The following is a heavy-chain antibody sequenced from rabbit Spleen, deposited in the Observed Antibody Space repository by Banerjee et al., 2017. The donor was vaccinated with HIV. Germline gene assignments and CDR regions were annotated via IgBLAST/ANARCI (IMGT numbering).Heavy chain of an antibody. V-gene: IGHV1S40*01. D-gene: IGHD1-1*01. CDR1: GFSFSSGYD. CDR3: ARDTSSSFSSYGMDL. Sequence: QSLEESGGDLVKPGASLTLTCTASGFSFSSGYDMCWVRQAPGKGLEWIGCIYTGSGTTYYASWAKGRFTITRSTSLNTVTLQMTSLTAADTATYFCARDTSSSFSSYGMDLWGPGTLVTVS. CDR2: IYTGSGTT. J-gene: IGHJ6*01.